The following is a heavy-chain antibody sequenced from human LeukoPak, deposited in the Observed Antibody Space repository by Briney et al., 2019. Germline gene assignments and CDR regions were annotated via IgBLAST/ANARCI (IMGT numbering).Heavy chain of an antibody. CDR1: GFTVSSNY. CDR3: ARGLLGYYDSSGYYYFDY. Sequence: GGSLRLSCAASGFTVSSNYMSWVRQAPGKGLEWVSVIYSGGSTYYADSVKGRFTISRDNSKNTLYLQMNSLRAEDTAVYYCARGLLGYYDSSGYYYFDYWGQGTLVTVSS. J-gene: IGHJ4*02. V-gene: IGHV3-66*01. D-gene: IGHD3-22*01. CDR2: IYSGGST.